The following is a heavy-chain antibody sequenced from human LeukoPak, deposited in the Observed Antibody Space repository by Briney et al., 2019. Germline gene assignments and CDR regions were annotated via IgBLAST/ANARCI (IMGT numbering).Heavy chain of an antibody. CDR1: GGSISSYY. D-gene: IGHD4-11*01. CDR3: ARLLYDYRFDP. CDR2: IYYSGST. V-gene: IGHV4-59*08. Sequence: LSETLSLTCTVSGGSISSYYWSWIRQPPGKGLEWIGYIYYSGSTNYNPSLKSRVTISVDTSKNQFSLKLSSVTAADTAVYYCARLLYDYRFDPWGQGTLVTVSS. J-gene: IGHJ5*02.